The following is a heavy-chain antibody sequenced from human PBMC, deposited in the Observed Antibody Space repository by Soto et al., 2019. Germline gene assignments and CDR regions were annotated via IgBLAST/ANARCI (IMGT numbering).Heavy chain of an antibody. J-gene: IGHJ6*02. Sequence: QVQLQESGPGLVKPSQTLPLTCTVSGGSISSGGYYWTWIRQHPGKGLEWIGYIYYSGSTYYNPSLKSRVTISVDTSKNHFSLRLSSVTAADTAVYYCARDYVVVTALEYYYYYGMDVWGQGTTVTVSS. D-gene: IGHD2-21*02. CDR3: ARDYVVVTALEYYYYYGMDV. V-gene: IGHV4-31*03. CDR2: IYYSGST. CDR1: GGSISSGGYY.